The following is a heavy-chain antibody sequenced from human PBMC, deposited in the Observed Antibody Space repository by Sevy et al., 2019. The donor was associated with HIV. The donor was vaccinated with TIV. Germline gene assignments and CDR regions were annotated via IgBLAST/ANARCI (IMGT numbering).Heavy chain of an antibody. V-gene: IGHV3-49*03. CDR3: TRDPRDIVVVPAGFDP. CDR2: IRSKAYGGTT. Sequence: GGSLRLSCTASGFTFGDYAMSWFRQAPGKRLEWVGFIRSKAYGGTTECAASVKGRFTISRDDSKSIAYLQMNSLKTENTAVYYCTRDPRDIVVVPAGFDPWGQGTLVTVSS. CDR1: GFTFGDYA. D-gene: IGHD2-2*01. J-gene: IGHJ5*02.